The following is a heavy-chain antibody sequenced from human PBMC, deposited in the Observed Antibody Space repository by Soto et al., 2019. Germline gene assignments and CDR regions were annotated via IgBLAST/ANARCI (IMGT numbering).Heavy chain of an antibody. J-gene: IGHJ5*02. Sequence: QVQLVQSGAEVKKPGSSVKVSCKASGGTFSSYAISWVRQAPGQGLEWMGGIIPIFGTANYAQKFQGRVTITADESTRTAYMELGSLRSEDTAVYYCARGGGKPNWNYDWFDPWGQGTLVTVSS. CDR3: ARGGGKPNWNYDWFDP. D-gene: IGHD1-7*01. CDR1: GGTFSSYA. V-gene: IGHV1-69*12. CDR2: IIPIFGTA.